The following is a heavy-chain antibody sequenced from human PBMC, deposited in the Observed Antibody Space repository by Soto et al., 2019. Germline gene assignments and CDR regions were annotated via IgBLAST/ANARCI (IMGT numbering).Heavy chain of an antibody. CDR3: AIQFVVRGVISDY. D-gene: IGHD3-10*01. Sequence: GGSLRLSCAASGFTFSSYSMNWVRQAPGKGLEWVSSISSSSSYIYYADAVKGRFTISRDNANNSLYLQMNSLRAEDTAVYYCAIQFVVRGVISDYWGQGTLVTVSS. V-gene: IGHV3-21*01. J-gene: IGHJ4*02. CDR1: GFTFSSYS. CDR2: ISSSSSYI.